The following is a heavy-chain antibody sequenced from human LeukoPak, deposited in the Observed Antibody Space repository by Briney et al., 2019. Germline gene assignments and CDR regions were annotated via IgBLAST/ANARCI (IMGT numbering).Heavy chain of an antibody. CDR2: ISYDGSNK. Sequence: GGSLRPSCAASGFTFSSYAMHWVRQAPGKGLEWVAVISYDGSNKYYADSVKGRFTISRDNSKNTLYLQMNSLRAEDTAVYYCAREQMRYDYVWGSYRSYNWFDPWGQGTLVTVSS. J-gene: IGHJ5*02. CDR1: GFTFSSYA. D-gene: IGHD3-16*02. CDR3: AREQMRYDYVWGSYRSYNWFDP. V-gene: IGHV3-30*04.